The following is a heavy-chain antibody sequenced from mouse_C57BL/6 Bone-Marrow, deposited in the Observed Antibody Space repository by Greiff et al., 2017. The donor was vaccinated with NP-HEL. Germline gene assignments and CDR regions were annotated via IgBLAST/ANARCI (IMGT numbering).Heavy chain of an antibody. CDR3: AVGNPYYFDY. J-gene: IGHJ2*01. V-gene: IGHV5-17*01. D-gene: IGHD2-1*01. Sequence: EVKLVESGGGLVKPGGSLKLSCAASGFTFSDYGMHWVRQAPEKGLEWVAYISSGSSTIYYADTVKGRFTISRYNAKNTLFLQMTSLRSEDTAMYYCAVGNPYYFDYWGQGTTLTVSS. CDR1: GFTFSDYG. CDR2: ISSGSSTI.